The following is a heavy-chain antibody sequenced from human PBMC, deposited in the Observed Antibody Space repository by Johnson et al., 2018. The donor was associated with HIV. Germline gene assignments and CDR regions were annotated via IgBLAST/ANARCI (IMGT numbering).Heavy chain of an antibody. CDR1: GFTFSTYA. Sequence: VQLVESGGGLVQPGGSLRLSCAASGFTFSTYAMSWVRQAQGKGLEWVSSISGSGGSTYYADSVKRRFTISRDNSKNTGYVQVNSLRAEDTAVYYCAKDLDSLAPYVAFGVWGQGTMVTVSA. CDR2: ISGSGGST. CDR3: AKDLDSLAPYVAFGV. V-gene: IGHV3-23*04. D-gene: IGHD3-22*01. J-gene: IGHJ3*01.